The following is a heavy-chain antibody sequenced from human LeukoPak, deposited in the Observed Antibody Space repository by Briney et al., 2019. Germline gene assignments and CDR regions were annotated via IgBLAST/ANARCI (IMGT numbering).Heavy chain of an antibody. CDR3: ARQMTTLTTGRTFDI. Sequence: ASETLSLTCAVYGGSFSGYYWSWIRQPPGKGLEWIGYVYYSGSTNYNPSLKSRVTISVDSSKNQFSLKLSSVTAADTAIYYCARQMTTLTTGRTFDIWGQGTMVTVSS. CDR1: GGSFSGYY. V-gene: IGHV4-59*01. J-gene: IGHJ3*02. D-gene: IGHD4-17*01. CDR2: VYYSGST.